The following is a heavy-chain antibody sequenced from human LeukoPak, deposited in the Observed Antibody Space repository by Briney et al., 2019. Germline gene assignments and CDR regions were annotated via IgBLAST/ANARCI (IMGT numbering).Heavy chain of an antibody. J-gene: IGHJ4*02. CDR1: GFTFSSNW. CDR3: ARDSGWGNDY. D-gene: IGHD6-19*01. CDR2: IKKDGSEK. V-gene: IGHV3-7*01. Sequence: GGSLRLSCAASGFTFSSNWMNWVRQAPGKGLEWVANIKKDGSEKYYVDSVKGRFAISRDNAKNSVYLQMNSLRAEDTAVYYCARDSGWGNDYWGQGTLVTVSS.